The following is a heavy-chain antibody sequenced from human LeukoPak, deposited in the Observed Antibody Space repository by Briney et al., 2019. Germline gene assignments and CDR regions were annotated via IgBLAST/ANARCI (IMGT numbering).Heavy chain of an antibody. D-gene: IGHD2-15*01. Sequence: GGSLRLSCAASGFTFSSYGMHWVRQAPGKGLEWVAFIRYDGSNKYYADSVKGRFTISRDNSKNTLYLQMNSLRAEDTAVYYCAKDLRVALRIFDCWGQGTLVTVSS. CDR2: IRYDGSNK. CDR3: AKDLRVALRIFDC. CDR1: GFTFSSYG. J-gene: IGHJ4*02. V-gene: IGHV3-30*02.